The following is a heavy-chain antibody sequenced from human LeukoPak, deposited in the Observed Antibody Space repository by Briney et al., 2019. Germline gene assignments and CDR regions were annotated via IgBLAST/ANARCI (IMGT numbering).Heavy chain of an antibody. J-gene: IGHJ6*02. D-gene: IGHD2-8*01. CDR2: ISRTSSYI. Sequence: GGSLRLSCAAAGFSFSTYSMNWVRQTPGKGLEWVSSISRTSSYIYYADSVKGRFTLSRDKGKNSLYLQMNSLRDEDTAVYYCARGGMGANSQEYFYYGMDVWGQGTTVTVSS. CDR1: GFSFSTYS. CDR3: ARGGMGANSQEYFYYGMDV. V-gene: IGHV3-21*01.